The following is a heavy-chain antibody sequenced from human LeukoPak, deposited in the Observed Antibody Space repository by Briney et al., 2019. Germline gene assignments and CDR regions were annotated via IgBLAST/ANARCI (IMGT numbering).Heavy chain of an antibody. CDR1: GFAVGSNY. Sequence: PGGSLRLSCVASGFAVGSNYMSWVRQAPGKGLEWVSLIYSGGAIRYADSVKGRFTISRDSSKNTLFLQMNDLTVEDTARYYCAKDGAGTVNYYYGMDVWGQGTTVTVSS. D-gene: IGHD6-19*01. CDR2: IYSGGAI. J-gene: IGHJ6*02. V-gene: IGHV3-53*01. CDR3: AKDGAGTVNYYYGMDV.